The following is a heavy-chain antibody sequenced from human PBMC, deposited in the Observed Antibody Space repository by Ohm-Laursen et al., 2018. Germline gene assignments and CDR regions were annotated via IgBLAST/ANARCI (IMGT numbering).Heavy chain of an antibody. CDR2: ISYDGSNK. J-gene: IGHJ4*02. V-gene: IGHV3-30*18. CDR1: GFTFSSYG. D-gene: IGHD2-2*02. Sequence: SLRLFCTASGFTFSSYGMHWVRQAPGKGLEWVAVISYDGSNKYYADSVKGRFTISRDNSKNTLYLQMNSLRAEDTAVYYCAKDQVVVVPAAIRGDFDYWGQGTLVTVSS. CDR3: AKDQVVVVPAAIRGDFDY.